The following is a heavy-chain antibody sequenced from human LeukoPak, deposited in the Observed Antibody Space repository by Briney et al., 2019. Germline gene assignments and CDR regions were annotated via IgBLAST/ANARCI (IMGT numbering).Heavy chain of an antibody. CDR2: IKQDGSVE. D-gene: IGHD6-19*01. CDR3: ASSAVAGPYFDY. Sequence: PGGSLRLSCVASGFKFSSFWMSWIRQAPGKGLEWVANIKQDGSVEYNVNSVKGRFTVSRDNAKNAVFLQMNSLRAEDTAVYYCASSAVAGPYFDYWGQGTLVTVSS. V-gene: IGHV3-7*01. J-gene: IGHJ4*02. CDR1: GFKFSSFW.